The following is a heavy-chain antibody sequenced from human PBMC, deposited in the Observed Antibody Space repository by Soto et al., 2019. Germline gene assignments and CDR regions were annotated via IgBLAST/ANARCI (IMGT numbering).Heavy chain of an antibody. CDR1: GGTFSSYT. D-gene: IGHD3-16*01. Sequence: QVQLVQSGAEVKKPGSSVKVSCKASGGTFSSYTISWVRQAPGQGLEWMGRIIPILGIANYAQKLQGRVTITADKSTSTAYMELSSLRSEDTAVYYCASSLLGDYYYYYYMDVWGKGTTVTVSS. J-gene: IGHJ6*03. V-gene: IGHV1-69*02. CDR3: ASSLLGDYYYYYYMDV. CDR2: IIPILGIA.